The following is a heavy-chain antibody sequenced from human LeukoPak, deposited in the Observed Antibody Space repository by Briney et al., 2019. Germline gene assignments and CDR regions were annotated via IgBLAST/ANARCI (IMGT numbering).Heavy chain of an antibody. CDR3: AKHRQLPYGYFDY. D-gene: IGHD2-2*02. V-gene: IGHV3-23*01. J-gene: IGHJ4*02. Sequence: GGSLRLSCAAYGFTFSSYAMSWVRQAPGKGLEWVSSISGSGVSTYYADSVKGRFTISRDNSNNTLYLQMHSLRAEDTAIYYCAKHRQLPYGYFDYWGQGTLVTVSS. CDR2: ISGSGVST. CDR1: GFTFSSYA.